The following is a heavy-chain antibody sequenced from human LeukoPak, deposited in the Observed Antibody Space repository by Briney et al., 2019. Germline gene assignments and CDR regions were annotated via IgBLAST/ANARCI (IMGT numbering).Heavy chain of an antibody. CDR3: ARGSGSSWYSYFDY. CDR1: GASISGYY. D-gene: IGHD6-13*01. Sequence: SETLSLTCTVSGASISGYYWSWIRQPPGKRLEWIGSIYYSGSTNYNPSLKSRVTISVDTSKNHFSLRLSSVTAADTAVYYCARGSGSSWYSYFDYWGQGTLVTVSS. V-gene: IGHV4-59*01. CDR2: IYYSGST. J-gene: IGHJ4*02.